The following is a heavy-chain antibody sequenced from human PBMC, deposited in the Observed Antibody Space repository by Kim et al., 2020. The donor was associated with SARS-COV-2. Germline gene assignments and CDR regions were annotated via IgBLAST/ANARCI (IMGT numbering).Heavy chain of an antibody. D-gene: IGHD4-17*01. CDR2: ISGGGGST. CDR3: AKEVRVTTQTTGGDFCDS. CDR1: GFTFTTYT. J-gene: IGHJ5*02. V-gene: IGHV3-23*01. Sequence: GGSLRLSCVASGFTFTTYTMNWVRQAPGKGLEWVSGISGGGGSTYYADSVKGRFTISRDSSKNTLYLQMNSLRVEDTAVYYCAKEVRVTTQTTGGDFCDSWGQGTLVTVSS.